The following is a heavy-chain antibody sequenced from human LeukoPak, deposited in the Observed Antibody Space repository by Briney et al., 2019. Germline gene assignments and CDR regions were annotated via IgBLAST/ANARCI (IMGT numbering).Heavy chain of an antibody. J-gene: IGHJ6*04. CDR3: AELGITMIGGV. CDR2: VSSSGSTI. V-gene: IGHV3-48*03. Sequence: GGSLRLSCAASGFTFSSYEMNWVRQAPGKGLEWASYVSSSGSTIYYADSVKGRFTISRDNAKNSLYLQMNSLRAEDTAVYYCAELGITMIGGVWGKGTTVTISS. D-gene: IGHD3-10*02. CDR1: GFTFSSYE.